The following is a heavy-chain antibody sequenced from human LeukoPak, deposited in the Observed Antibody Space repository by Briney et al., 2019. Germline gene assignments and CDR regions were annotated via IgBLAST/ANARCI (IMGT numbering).Heavy chain of an antibody. CDR3: AKFGARMGVDY. D-gene: IGHD2-8*01. J-gene: IGHJ4*02. CDR1: GFTFSSYG. CDR2: ISYDGSNK. Sequence: GGSLRLSCAASGFTFSSYGMHWVRQAPGKGLEWVAVISYDGSNKYYADSVKGRFTISRDNSKNTLYLQMNSLRAEDTAVYYCAKFGARMGVDYWGQGTLVTVS. V-gene: IGHV3-30*18.